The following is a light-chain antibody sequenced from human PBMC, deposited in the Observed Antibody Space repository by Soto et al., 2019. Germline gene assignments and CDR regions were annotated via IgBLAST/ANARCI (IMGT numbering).Light chain of an antibody. CDR1: SSDVGGYNY. CDR2: EVN. J-gene: IGLJ1*01. V-gene: IGLV2-8*01. CDR3: SSYAGSSNV. Sequence: QSVLTQPHSASGSPGQSVAISCTGTSSDVGGYNYVSWYQQHPGKAPKLMIYEVNKRPSGVPDRFSGSTSGNTASLTVSGLQAEDEADYYCSSYAGSSNVFGTGTKVTVL.